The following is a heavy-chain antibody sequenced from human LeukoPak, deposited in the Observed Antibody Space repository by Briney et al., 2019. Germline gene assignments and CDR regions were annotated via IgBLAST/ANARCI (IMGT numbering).Heavy chain of an antibody. J-gene: IGHJ4*02. V-gene: IGHV4-39*07. CDR3: ARVDPLSGSYDY. CDR1: GGSISSSSYY. CDR2: IYYSGST. Sequence: SETLSLTCTVSGGSISSSSYYWGWIRQPPGKGLEWIGSIYYSGSTYYNPPLKSRVTISVDTSKNQFSLKLSSVTAADTAVYYCARVDPLSGSYDYWGQGTLVTVSS. D-gene: IGHD1-26*01.